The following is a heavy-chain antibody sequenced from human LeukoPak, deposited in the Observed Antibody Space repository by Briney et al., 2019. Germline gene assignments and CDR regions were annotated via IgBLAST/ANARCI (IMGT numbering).Heavy chain of an antibody. D-gene: IGHD2-15*01. CDR3: ARVSDIVYSRGFDP. Sequence: ASVKVSCKASGYSFRTYNVHWVRQAPGQGLEWMGIINPTDGSTSYAQNFQGRVTVTRDTSTSTVYMELSSLRSEDMAVYYCARVSDIVYSRGFDPWGQGTLVTVSS. CDR2: INPTDGST. CDR1: GYSFRTYN. V-gene: IGHV1-46*01. J-gene: IGHJ5*02.